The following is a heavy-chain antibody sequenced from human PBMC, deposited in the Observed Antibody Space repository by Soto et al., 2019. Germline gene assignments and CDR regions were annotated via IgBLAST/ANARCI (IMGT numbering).Heavy chain of an antibody. CDR3: ATIFRYGDPEY. V-gene: IGHV3-23*01. D-gene: IGHD2-21*02. Sequence: EVQLLESGGGLVQPGGSLRLSCATSGFTFSSYAMSWVRQAPVKGLEWVAGISVSGDSRYDADSVKGRFTICRANSKSTLYLQMNSLRAEDTAVYYCATIFRYGDPEYWGQGVLVTVSS. CDR2: ISVSGDSR. J-gene: IGHJ4*02. CDR1: GFTFSSYA.